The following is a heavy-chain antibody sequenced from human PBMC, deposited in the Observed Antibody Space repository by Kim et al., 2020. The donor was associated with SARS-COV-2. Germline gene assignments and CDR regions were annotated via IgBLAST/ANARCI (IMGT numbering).Heavy chain of an antibody. CDR2: TYYRSKWYN. Sequence: SQTLSLTCAISGDSVSSNSAAWNWIRQSPSRGLEWLGRTYYRSKWYNDYAVSVKSRITINPDTSKNQFSLQLNSVTPEDTAVYYCARAGCSGGSCYRPYYYGMDVWGQGTTVTVSS. J-gene: IGHJ6*02. CDR1: GDSVSSNSAA. CDR3: ARAGCSGGSCYRPYYYGMDV. V-gene: IGHV6-1*01. D-gene: IGHD2-15*01.